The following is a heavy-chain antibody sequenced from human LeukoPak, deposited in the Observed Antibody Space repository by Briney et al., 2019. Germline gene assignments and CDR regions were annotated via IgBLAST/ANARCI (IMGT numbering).Heavy chain of an antibody. D-gene: IGHD4-17*01. J-gene: IGHJ4*02. CDR3: ARDGAVTNGRYFDY. Sequence: GGSLRLSCAASGFTFSSAWMNWVRQAPGKGLEWVSSISSSSSYIYYGDSVKGRFTISRDNAKNSLYLQMNSLRAEDTAVYYCARDGAVTNGRYFDYWGQGTLVTVPS. V-gene: IGHV3-21*01. CDR2: ISSSSSYI. CDR1: GFTFSSAW.